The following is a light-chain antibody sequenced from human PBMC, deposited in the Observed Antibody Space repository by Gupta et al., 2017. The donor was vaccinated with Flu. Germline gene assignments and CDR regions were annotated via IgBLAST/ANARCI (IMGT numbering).Light chain of an antibody. CDR2: GAS. Sequence: ERVMTQSPATLSVSPGESATLSCRASQTISRNLAWYQQKPGQAPRLLIYGASTRATGIPARFSGGGSGTEFTLTISSLQSEDFAFYFCQQYNNWPGTFGQGTKVEIK. CDR1: QTISRN. V-gene: IGKV3-15*01. J-gene: IGKJ1*01. CDR3: QQYNNWPGT.